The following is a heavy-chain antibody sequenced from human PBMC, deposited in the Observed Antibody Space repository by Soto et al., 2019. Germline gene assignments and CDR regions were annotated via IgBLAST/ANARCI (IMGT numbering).Heavy chain of an antibody. V-gene: IGHV4-39*01. CDR2: IYYSGST. D-gene: IGHD6-13*01. CDR3: ARHATPYSSSWYNWFDP. J-gene: IGHJ5*02. Sequence: SETLSLTCTVSGGSISSSSYYWGWIRQPPGKGLEWIGSIYYSGSTYYNPSLKSRVTISVDTSKNQFSLKLSSVTAADTAVYYCARHATPYSSSWYNWFDPCGQGTLVTVSS. CDR1: GGSISSSSYY.